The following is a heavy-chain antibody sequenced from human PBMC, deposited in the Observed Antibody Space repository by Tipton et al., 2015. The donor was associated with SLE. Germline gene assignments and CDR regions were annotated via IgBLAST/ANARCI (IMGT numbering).Heavy chain of an antibody. CDR2: IYYSGST. V-gene: IGHV4-39*07. CDR3: ARVPVYYSYYRDV. CDR1: GGSISSSPYF. J-gene: IGHJ6*03. Sequence: TPSLTCTVSGGSISSSPYFWGWIRQPPGKGPEWLGSIYYSGSTYYNPSLKSRVTISVDTSKNQFSLKLSSVTAADTAVYYCARVPVYYSYYRDVWGKGTTVTVSS.